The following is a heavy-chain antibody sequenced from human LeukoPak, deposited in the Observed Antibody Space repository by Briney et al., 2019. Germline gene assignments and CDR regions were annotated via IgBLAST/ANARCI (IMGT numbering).Heavy chain of an antibody. J-gene: IGHJ4*02. Sequence: SETLSLTCTVAGGSISSSSYYSGRIRQPPGKGLEWIRSIYYSGSTYYNPSLKSRSTISVDTSKNQFALKLSSVTAADTAVYYCAGSVRLLAARRIDYWGQGTLVTVSS. CDR1: GGSISSSSYY. CDR3: AGSVRLLAARRIDY. D-gene: IGHD6-6*01. CDR2: IYYSGST. V-gene: IGHV4-39*06.